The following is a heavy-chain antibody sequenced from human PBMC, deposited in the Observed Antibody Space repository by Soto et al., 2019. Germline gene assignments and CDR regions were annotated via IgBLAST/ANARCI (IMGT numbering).Heavy chain of an antibody. CDR3: VRYCSTTKCPFDY. Sequence: SETLSLTCTVSGGSISSGGSYWGWIRQPPGKGLEWIGYIYYSGNTYFNPSLKSRVTLSVDTSKNPFSLNLSSVTAADTAVYYCVRYCSTTKCPFDYWGQGTLV. V-gene: IGHV4-30-4*01. D-gene: IGHD2-2*01. CDR1: GGSISSGGSY. J-gene: IGHJ4*02. CDR2: IYYSGNT.